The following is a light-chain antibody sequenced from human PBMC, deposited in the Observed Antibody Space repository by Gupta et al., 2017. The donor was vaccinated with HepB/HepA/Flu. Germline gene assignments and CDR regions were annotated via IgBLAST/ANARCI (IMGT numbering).Light chain of an antibody. CDR2: KAS. J-gene: IGKJ1*01. Sequence: IQMTQSPSTLSASVGDRVTITCRASQSISSWLAWYQQKPGKAPNLLIYKASSLESGVPSRFSGSGSGTECTLTISSLQPDDFATYYCQQYNSYWRTFGQGTKVEIK. CDR3: QQYNSYWRT. CDR1: QSISSW. V-gene: IGKV1-5*03.